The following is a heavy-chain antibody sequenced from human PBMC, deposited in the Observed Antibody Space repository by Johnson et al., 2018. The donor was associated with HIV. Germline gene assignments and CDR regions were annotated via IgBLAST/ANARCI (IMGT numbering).Heavy chain of an antibody. D-gene: IGHD3-3*01. V-gene: IGHV3-15*01. CDR3: TDYNFWTKRAFDI. J-gene: IGHJ3*02. CDR1: GFTFSSYA. Sequence: VQLVESGGGVVQPGRSLRLSCAASGFTFSSYAMHWVRQAPGKGLEWVGRIKSKTDGGTTDYAAPVKGRFTISRDDSKNTLYLQMNSLKIEDTAVYYCTDYNFWTKRAFDIWGQGTMVTVSS. CDR2: IKSKTDGGTT.